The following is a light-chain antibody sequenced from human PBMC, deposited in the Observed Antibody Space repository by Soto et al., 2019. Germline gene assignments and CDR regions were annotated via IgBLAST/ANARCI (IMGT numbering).Light chain of an antibody. CDR3: SSYTSSRTFPRG. J-gene: IGLJ1*01. CDR1: SSDVGGYNY. V-gene: IGLV2-14*01. CDR2: EVS. Sequence: QSALTQPASVSGSPGQSITISCTGTSSDVGGYNYVSWYQQHPGKAPKLMIYEVSNRPSGVSNRFSGSKSGNTASLTISGLQAEDEDDYYCSSYTSSRTFPRGFGNGTKVTV.